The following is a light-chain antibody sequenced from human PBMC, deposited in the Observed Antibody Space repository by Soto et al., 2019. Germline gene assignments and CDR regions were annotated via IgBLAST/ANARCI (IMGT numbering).Light chain of an antibody. Sequence: DIQMTQSPSTLSASVGDRVTITCRASQSISSWLAWYQQKPGKAPKLLIYDASSLESGVPSRFSGSGSGTEFTLTISNLQPDDFATYYCQQYNSYPTFGQGTKVDIK. CDR3: QQYNSYPT. CDR2: DAS. V-gene: IGKV1-5*01. J-gene: IGKJ1*01. CDR1: QSISSW.